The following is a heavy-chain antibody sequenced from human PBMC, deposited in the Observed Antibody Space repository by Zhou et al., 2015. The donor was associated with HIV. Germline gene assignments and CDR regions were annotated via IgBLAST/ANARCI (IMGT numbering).Heavy chain of an antibody. Sequence: QVQLVQSGAEVKKPGASVKVSCKASGYTFASHDVNWVRQATGQGLEWMGWMNPNSGNTGYAQKFQGRVTMTRNTSISTAYMELSSLRSEDTAVYYCARELGPTDQLYGMDVWGQGTTVTVSS. CDR1: GYTFASHD. CDR3: ARELGPTDQLYGMDV. D-gene: IGHD2-2*01. J-gene: IGHJ6*02. CDR2: MNPNSGNT. V-gene: IGHV1-8*01.